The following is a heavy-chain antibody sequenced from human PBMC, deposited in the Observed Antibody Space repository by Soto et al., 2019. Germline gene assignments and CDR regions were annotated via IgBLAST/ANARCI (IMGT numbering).Heavy chain of an antibody. J-gene: IGHJ6*03. CDR2: IYYSGST. Sequence: WTWIRQHPGKGLEWIGYIYYSGSTYYNPSLKSRVSISVDTSKNQFSLKLTSVTAADTAVYYCARDNQNPPYYYYMEVWGRGTTVTVSS. CDR3: ARDNQNPPYYYYMEV. V-gene: IGHV4-31*02.